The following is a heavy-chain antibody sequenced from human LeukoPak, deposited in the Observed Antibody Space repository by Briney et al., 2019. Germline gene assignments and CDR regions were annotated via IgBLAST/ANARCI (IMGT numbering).Heavy chain of an antibody. Sequence: PGGSLRLSCAASGFTFSSYSMNWVRQAPGKGLEWVSSISSSSYIYYADSVKGRFTISRDNAKNSLYLQMNSLRAEDTAVYYCARDLERYDILTGYPDYWGQGTLVTVSS. CDR3: ARDLERYDILTGYPDY. D-gene: IGHD3-9*01. J-gene: IGHJ4*02. V-gene: IGHV3-21*01. CDR1: GFTFSSYS. CDR2: ISSSSYI.